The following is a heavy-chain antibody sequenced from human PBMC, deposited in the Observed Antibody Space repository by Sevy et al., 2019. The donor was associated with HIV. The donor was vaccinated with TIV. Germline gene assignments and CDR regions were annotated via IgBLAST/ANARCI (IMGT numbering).Heavy chain of an antibody. CDR2: ISSSGSSI. D-gene: IGHD2-8*01. CDR1: GFTFSSYD. J-gene: IGHJ5*02. V-gene: IGHV3-48*03. Sequence: GSLRLSCTASGFTFSSYDMNWVRQAPGKGLEWVSKISSSGSSIYYADSVKGRFTISRNNAKNSLNLQMNSLRAEDTAVYYCTRNGGAFDNGFDPWGQGTLVTVSS. CDR3: TRNGGAFDNGFDP.